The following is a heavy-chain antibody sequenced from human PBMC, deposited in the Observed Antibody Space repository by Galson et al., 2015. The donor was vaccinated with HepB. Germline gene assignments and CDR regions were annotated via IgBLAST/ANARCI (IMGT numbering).Heavy chain of an antibody. Sequence: SLRLSCAASGFTFGRNATGWVRQAPGKGLDWVPGINSGGENTYYADSVRGRFAISRDNSRNTLFLQMNSLGAEDTAIYYCAKFGCSGGNCYSGLFDYWGKGTLVTVSS. CDR3: AKFGCSGGNCYSGLFDY. CDR1: GFTFGRNA. J-gene: IGHJ4*02. D-gene: IGHD2-15*01. CDR2: INSGGENT. V-gene: IGHV3-23*01.